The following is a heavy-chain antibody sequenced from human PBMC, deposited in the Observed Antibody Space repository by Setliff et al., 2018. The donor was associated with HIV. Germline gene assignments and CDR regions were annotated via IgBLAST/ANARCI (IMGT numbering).Heavy chain of an antibody. CDR1: GFTFSYYA. Sequence: PGGSLRLSCSASGFTFSYYAMHWVRQAPGEGQEWVGRIKSNTVGGTTDYNTPVKGRFIISRDDSKNLVYLQMNNLKTEDTAIYYCTASYANIRGVIVFWGQGTPVTVSS. CDR3: TASYANIRGVIVF. D-gene: IGHD3-10*01. CDR2: IKSNTVGGTT. V-gene: IGHV3-15*01. J-gene: IGHJ4*02.